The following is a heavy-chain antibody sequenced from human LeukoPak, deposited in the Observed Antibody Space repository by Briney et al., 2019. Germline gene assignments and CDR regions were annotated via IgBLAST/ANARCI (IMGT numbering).Heavy chain of an antibody. V-gene: IGHV3-48*02. D-gene: IGHD5-18*01. CDR1: RFTFSRYS. CDR3: ARVTDTALDYFDGMDV. CDR2: TSSSDSTK. J-gene: IGHJ6*02. Sequence: PGGSLRLSCAASRFTFSRYSMNWVRQAPGKGLECVSYTSSSDSTKYYADSVKGRFTISRDNAKNSLYLQMNRLRDEDTAVYYCARVTDTALDYFDGMDVWGQGTTVTVSS.